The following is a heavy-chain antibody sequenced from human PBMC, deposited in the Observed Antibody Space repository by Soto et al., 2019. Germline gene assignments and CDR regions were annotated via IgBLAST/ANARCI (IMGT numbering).Heavy chain of an antibody. CDR2: ISAYNGNT. V-gene: IGHV1-18*01. Sequence: QVQLVQSGAEVKKPGASVKVSCKASGYTFTNFGISWVRQAPGQGREWLGWISAYNGNTNYAQNFQGRVTMTTDTSTSTAYMELRSLRAEDTAVYYCARRGTPIDYWGQGTLVTVSS. CDR1: GYTFTNFG. J-gene: IGHJ4*02. CDR3: ARRGTPIDY. D-gene: IGHD3-16*01.